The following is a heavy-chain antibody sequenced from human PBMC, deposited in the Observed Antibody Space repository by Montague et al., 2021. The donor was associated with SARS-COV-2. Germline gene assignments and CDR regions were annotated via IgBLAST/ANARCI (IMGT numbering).Heavy chain of an antibody. Sequence: SETLSLTCHVYGASFSGYYWSWVRQSAGKGLEWIGEVIHSETTNXNPSRRGRVTISIDSSNDRFSLRLTSLTAADTGVYYCASGEFFYYGSGNYYRSALDDWGQGTTVTVSS. V-gene: IGHV4-34*12. J-gene: IGHJ6*02. CDR2: VIHSETT. CDR1: GASFSGYY. CDR3: ASGEFFYYGSGNYYRSALDD. D-gene: IGHD3-10*01.